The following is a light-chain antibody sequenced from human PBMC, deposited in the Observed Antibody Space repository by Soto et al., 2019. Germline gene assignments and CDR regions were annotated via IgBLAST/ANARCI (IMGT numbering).Light chain of an antibody. Sequence: EIVLAQSPGTLCLSRGERATLSGSASQSVSNSYVAWYQQKPGQAPRLLIYGAASRATGIPDRFSGSGSGTDFTLTISRREPEDFAVYYCQQYGTTPRTFGQGTKV. V-gene: IGKV3-20*01. J-gene: IGKJ1*01. CDR2: GAA. CDR1: QSVSNSY. CDR3: QQYGTTPRT.